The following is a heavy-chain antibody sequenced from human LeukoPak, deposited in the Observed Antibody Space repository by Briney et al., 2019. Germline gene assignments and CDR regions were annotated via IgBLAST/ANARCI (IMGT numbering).Heavy chain of an antibody. CDR1: GGTFSSYA. D-gene: IGHD3-22*01. Sequence: GASVKVSCKASGGTFSSYAISWVRQAPGQGLEWMGGIIPIFGTANYAQKFQGRVTITADESTSTAYMGLSSLRSEDTAVYYCAREAPYDSSGYYPSVDAFDIWGQGTMVTVSS. CDR2: IIPIFGTA. V-gene: IGHV1-69*13. CDR3: AREAPYDSSGYYPSVDAFDI. J-gene: IGHJ3*02.